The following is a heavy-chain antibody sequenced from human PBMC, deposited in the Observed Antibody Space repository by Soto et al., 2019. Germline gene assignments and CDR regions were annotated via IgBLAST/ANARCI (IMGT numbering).Heavy chain of an antibody. D-gene: IGHD6-6*01. V-gene: IGHV3-74*01. CDR2: INSDGSST. CDR1: GFTFSSYW. CDR3: ARVDEYSSLMDV. Sequence: GGSLRLSCAASGFTFSSYWMHWVRQAPGKGLVWVSRINSDGSSTSYADSVKGRFTISRDNAKNTLYLQMNSLRAEDTAVYYCARVDEYSSLMDVWGKGTTVTVSS. J-gene: IGHJ6*03.